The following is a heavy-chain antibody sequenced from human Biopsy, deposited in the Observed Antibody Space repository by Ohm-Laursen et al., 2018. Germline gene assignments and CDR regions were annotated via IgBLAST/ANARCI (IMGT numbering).Heavy chain of an antibody. CDR2: FAPENGKT. Sequence: ASVKVSCKVSGYTLTELSMHWVRQAPGKGLEWMGGFAPENGKTVYAQNFQARVSMTEDTSTDTAYMELSSLRSEDTAVYYCARDWNSGWRLPGMVNYYYNGMDVWGQGTTVTVSS. D-gene: IGHD5-18*01. CDR1: GYTLTELS. J-gene: IGHJ6*02. CDR3: ARDWNSGWRLPGMVNYYYNGMDV. V-gene: IGHV1-24*01.